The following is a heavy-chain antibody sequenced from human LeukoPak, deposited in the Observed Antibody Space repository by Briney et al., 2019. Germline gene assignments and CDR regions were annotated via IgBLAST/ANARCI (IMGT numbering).Heavy chain of an antibody. CDR1: GGTFSSYA. Sequence: SVKVSCKASGGTFSSYAISWVRQAPGQGLEWMGRIIPILGIANYAQKFQGRVTITADKSTSTAYMELSSLRSEDTAVYYCARDYDFWSGYNWFDPWGQGTLVTVSS. D-gene: IGHD3-3*01. J-gene: IGHJ5*02. V-gene: IGHV1-69*04. CDR3: ARDYDFWSGYNWFDP. CDR2: IIPILGIA.